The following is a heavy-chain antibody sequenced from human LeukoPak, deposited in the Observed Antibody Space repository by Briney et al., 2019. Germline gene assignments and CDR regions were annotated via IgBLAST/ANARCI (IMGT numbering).Heavy chain of an antibody. D-gene: IGHD4-17*01. Sequence: PSETLSLTCTVSGASMTNYYWSWIRQPAGKGLEWIGYIYYSGSTNYNPSLKSRVTISVDTSKNRFSLKLSSVTAADTAVYYCARYQGYGDYDYWGQGTLVTVSS. CDR3: ARYQGYGDYDY. V-gene: IGHV4-59*08. CDR1: GASMTNYY. CDR2: IYYSGST. J-gene: IGHJ4*02.